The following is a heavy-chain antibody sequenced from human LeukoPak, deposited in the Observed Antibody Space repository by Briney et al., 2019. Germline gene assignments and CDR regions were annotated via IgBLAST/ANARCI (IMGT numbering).Heavy chain of an antibody. CDR1: GCTFTSYD. Sequence: ASVKVSCKASGCTFTSYDINWVRQAPGQGLEWMGWMNPNSGNTDYAQKFQGRVTMTRNTSISTAYMELSSLRYEDTAVYYCARGEGLRIAAAGGYYYYYMDVWGKGTTVTISS. CDR3: ARGEGLRIAAAGGYYYYYMDV. J-gene: IGHJ6*03. D-gene: IGHD6-13*01. V-gene: IGHV1-8*01. CDR2: MNPNSGNT.